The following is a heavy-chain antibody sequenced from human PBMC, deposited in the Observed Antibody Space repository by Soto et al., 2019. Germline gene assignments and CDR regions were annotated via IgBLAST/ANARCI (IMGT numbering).Heavy chain of an antibody. CDR2: IIPILGIA. Sequence: SVKVSCKASGGTFSSYTISWVRQAPGQGLEWMGRIIPILGIANYAQKFQGRVTITADKSTSTAYMELSSLRSEDTAVYYCARAPGEQWLEIDYWGQGTLVTVAS. D-gene: IGHD6-19*01. V-gene: IGHV1-69*02. CDR1: GGTFSSYT. J-gene: IGHJ4*02. CDR3: ARAPGEQWLEIDY.